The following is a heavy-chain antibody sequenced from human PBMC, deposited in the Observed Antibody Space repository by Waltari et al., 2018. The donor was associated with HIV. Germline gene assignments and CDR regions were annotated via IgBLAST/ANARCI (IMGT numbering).Heavy chain of an antibody. Sequence: QVQLQESGPGLVNPSGTLSLTCALSGVSISSGYWWTWVRQPPGKGLEWIGEVQHSGSSNYNPSLKSRVTISVDNSKNQFSLRLNSVTAADTAVYYCAASPGWWRLDYWGQGTLVSVSS. V-gene: IGHV4-4*02. CDR3: AASPGWWRLDY. J-gene: IGHJ4*02. D-gene: IGHD6-19*01. CDR1: GVSISSGYW. CDR2: VQHSGSS.